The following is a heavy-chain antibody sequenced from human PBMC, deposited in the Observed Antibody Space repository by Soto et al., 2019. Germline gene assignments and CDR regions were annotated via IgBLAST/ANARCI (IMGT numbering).Heavy chain of an antibody. CDR2: NNAGHGNT. V-gene: IGHV1-3*05. CDR1: GYTFTSYA. Sequence: QVQLVQSGAEEKKPGASVKVSCKASGYTFTSYAMHWVRQAPGQRLEWMGWNNAGHGNTKHSQKLQGRVTITTDTSASTAYMELISLRSEDTAVYYCARDVAAADYWGQGTLVTVSS. J-gene: IGHJ4*02. D-gene: IGHD6-13*01. CDR3: ARDVAAADY.